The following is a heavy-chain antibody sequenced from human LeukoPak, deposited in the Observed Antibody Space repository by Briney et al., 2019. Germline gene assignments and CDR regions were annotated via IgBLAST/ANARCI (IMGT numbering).Heavy chain of an antibody. CDR1: GLTFSASA. CDR2: ISGSGNST. CDR3: AKDSTPEGEGFDY. V-gene: IGHV3-43*02. D-gene: IGHD3-16*01. Sequence: GGSLRLSCAASGLTFSASAMSWVRQAPGKGLEWVSLISGSGNSTYYADSVKGRFTISRDNSKNSLYLQMNSLRAEDTALYYCAKDSTPEGEGFDYWGQGTLVTVSS. J-gene: IGHJ4*02.